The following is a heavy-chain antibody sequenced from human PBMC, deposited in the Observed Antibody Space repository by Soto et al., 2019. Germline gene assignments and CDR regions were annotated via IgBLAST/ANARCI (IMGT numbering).Heavy chain of an antibody. CDR3: ARDASGTTSFLVS. J-gene: IGHJ5*01. V-gene: IGHV3-33*01. CDR1: GFMFTTSG. D-gene: IGHD1-1*01. CDR2: IWLDGSER. Sequence: GGSLRLSCETSGFMFTTSGMHWVRQAPSKGLEWVSGIWLDGSERYYSDSVKGRFTISRDNSKDMLFLEMNSLRVEDTAVYFCARDASGTTSFLVSWGQGALVT.